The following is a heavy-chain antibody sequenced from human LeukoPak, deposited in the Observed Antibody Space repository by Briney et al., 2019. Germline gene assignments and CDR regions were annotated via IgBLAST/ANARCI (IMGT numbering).Heavy chain of an antibody. CDR3: AREPEEFTVTRRYLDY. CDR1: GFTFSSYA. Sequence: GGSLRLSCAASGFTFSSYAMHWVRQAPGKGLEWVAVISYDGSNKYYADSVKGRFTISRDNSKNTLYLQMNSLRAEDTAVYYCAREPEEFTVTRRYLDYWGQGTLVTVSS. D-gene: IGHD4-17*01. J-gene: IGHJ4*02. V-gene: IGHV3-30-3*01. CDR2: ISYDGSNK.